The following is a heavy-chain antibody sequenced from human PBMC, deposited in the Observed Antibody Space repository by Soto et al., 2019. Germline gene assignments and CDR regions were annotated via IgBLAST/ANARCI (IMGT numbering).Heavy chain of an antibody. D-gene: IGHD3-3*01. CDR1: GGSISSGGYY. J-gene: IGHJ6*02. Sequence: SETLSLTCTVSGGSISSGGYYWSWIRQHPGKGLEWIGYIYYSGSTYYNPSLKSRVTISVDTSKNQFSLKLSSVTAADTAVYYCARERSILRFLEWSQYYYYYGMEVWGQGTTVTVSS. V-gene: IGHV4-31*03. CDR3: ARERSILRFLEWSQYYYYYGMEV. CDR2: IYYSGST.